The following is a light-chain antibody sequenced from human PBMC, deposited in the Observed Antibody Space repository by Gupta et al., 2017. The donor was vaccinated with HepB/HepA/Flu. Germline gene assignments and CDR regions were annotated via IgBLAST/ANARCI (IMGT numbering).Light chain of an antibody. V-gene: IGKV3-20*01. CDR2: AAS. CDR1: QTVSSTY. Sequence: IVLTQSPGTLSLSPGERATLSCRTSQTVSSTYLAWYQQKPGQAPRLLIYAASNRATGIPDRFRGSGSGTDFTLTISRLEPADFAVYYCHQYGSSSRTFGQGTGVEIK. CDR3: HQYGSSSRT. J-gene: IGKJ1*01.